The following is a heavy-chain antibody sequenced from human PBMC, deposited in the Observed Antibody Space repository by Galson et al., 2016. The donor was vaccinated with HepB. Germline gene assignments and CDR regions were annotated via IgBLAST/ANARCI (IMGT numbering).Heavy chain of an antibody. Sequence: SLRLSCAASGFTFGSYWMSWVRQAPGKGLEWVANISPDGSTKYYAGSVKGRFTISRDNVQNSLYVQMNNLRAEDKAVYYCARVFGGYDYVDCWGQGTLVTVSS. CDR3: ARVFGGYDYVDC. V-gene: IGHV3-7*01. CDR1: GFTFGSYW. D-gene: IGHD5-12*01. J-gene: IGHJ4*02. CDR2: ISPDGSTK.